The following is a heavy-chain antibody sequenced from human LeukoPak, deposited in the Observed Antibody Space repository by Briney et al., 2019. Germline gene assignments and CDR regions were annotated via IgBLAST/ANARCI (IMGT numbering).Heavy chain of an antibody. V-gene: IGHV3-30*02. CDR1: GFTFSSYG. CDR2: IRYDGSNK. CDR3: AKDARYSSSISPFDY. J-gene: IGHJ4*02. Sequence: GGSLRLSCAASGFTFSSYGMHWVRQAPGKGLEWVAFIRYDGSNKYYADSVKGRFTISRDNSKNTLYLQMNSLRAEDTAVYYCAKDARYSSSISPFDYWGQGTQVTVSS. D-gene: IGHD6-6*01.